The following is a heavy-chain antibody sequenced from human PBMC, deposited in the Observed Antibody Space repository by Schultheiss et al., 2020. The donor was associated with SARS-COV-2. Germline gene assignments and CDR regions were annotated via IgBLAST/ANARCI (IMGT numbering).Heavy chain of an antibody. CDR1: GGSISSYY. J-gene: IGHJ6*03. CDR2: IYYSGTT. D-gene: IGHD2-2*01. CDR3: ARDSRYCSSTSCRYYYYYMDV. V-gene: IGHV4-59*01. Sequence: SQTLSLTCTVSGGSISSYYWSWIRQPPGKGLEWIGYIYYSGTTNYNPSLKSRGTISIDTSKNRFSLTLTSVTAADTAVYYCARDSRYCSSTSCRYYYYYMDVWGKGTTVTVSS.